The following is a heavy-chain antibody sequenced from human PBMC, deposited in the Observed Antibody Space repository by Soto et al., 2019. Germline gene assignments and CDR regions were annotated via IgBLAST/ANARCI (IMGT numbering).Heavy chain of an antibody. CDR3: ARRPAGDSHWYFDL. CDR2: VSVYGGST. V-gene: IGHV3-23*01. Sequence: DVQLLESGGDLVQPGESLRLSCAASGFIFSDFAMSWVRQTPGKGLEWVSAVSVYGGSTHYSDAVKGRFTISRDKSRGTLFLRMNSLRAEDTAVYYCARRPAGDSHWYFDLWGRGTLVTVSS. J-gene: IGHJ2*01. D-gene: IGHD2-21*01. CDR1: GFIFSDFA.